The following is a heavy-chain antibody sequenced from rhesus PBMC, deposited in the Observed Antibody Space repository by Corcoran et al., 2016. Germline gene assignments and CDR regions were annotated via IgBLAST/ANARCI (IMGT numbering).Heavy chain of an antibody. D-gene: IGHD2-8*01. Sequence: QVKLQQWGEGLVKPSETLSLTCAVYGGSISGYYWSWIRQPPGKGLEWIGNIDGNTASPTYHPTLKNPVTISKDPSKIPFSLKLSSVTAADTAVYYCARVGYCSGVVCWGRFDVWGPGVLVTVSS. J-gene: IGHJ5-1*01. CDR3: ARVGYCSGVVCWGRFDV. V-gene: IGHV4-73*01. CDR1: GGSISGYY. CDR2: IDGNTASP.